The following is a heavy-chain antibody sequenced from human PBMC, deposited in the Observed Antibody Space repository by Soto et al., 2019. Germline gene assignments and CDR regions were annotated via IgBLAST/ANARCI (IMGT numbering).Heavy chain of an antibody. CDR2: IKQDGSEK. Sequence: GGSLRLSCAASGFTFSSYWMSWVRQAPGKGLEWVANIKQDGSEKYYVDSVKGRFTISRDNAKNSLYLQMNSLSAEDTAVYYCAREHCSGGSCLDAFDIWGQGTMVTVSS. D-gene: IGHD2-15*01. CDR1: GFTFSSYW. J-gene: IGHJ3*02. CDR3: AREHCSGGSCLDAFDI. V-gene: IGHV3-7*01.